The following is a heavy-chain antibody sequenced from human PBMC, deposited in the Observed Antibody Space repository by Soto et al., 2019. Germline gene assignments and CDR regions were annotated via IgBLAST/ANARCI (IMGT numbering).Heavy chain of an antibody. V-gene: IGHV4-34*01. J-gene: IGHJ4*02. CDR3: ARRGEKDFDY. CDR2: INHSGST. CDR1: GGSFIGYY. Sequence: SETLSLTCAVYGGSFIGYYWSWILRPPGKGLEWIGEINHSGSTNYNPSLKSRVTISVDTSKNQFSLKLSSVTAADTAVYYCARRGEKDFDYWGQGTLVTVSS. D-gene: IGHD5-12*01.